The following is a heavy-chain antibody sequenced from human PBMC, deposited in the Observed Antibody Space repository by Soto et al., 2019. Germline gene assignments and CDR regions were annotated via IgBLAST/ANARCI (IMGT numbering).Heavy chain of an antibody. J-gene: IGHJ4*02. Sequence: QVQLVESGGGVVQPGRSLRLSCAASGFTFSSYGMHWVRQAPGKGLEWVAVISYDGSKKYYADSVKGRFTISRDNSKNTLYLQMNSLKVEDTAVYYCAQDWYHYGEFDYWGQGTLVTVSS. CDR1: GFTFSSYG. V-gene: IGHV3-30*18. D-gene: IGHD3-10*01. CDR2: ISYDGSKK. CDR3: AQDWYHYGEFDY.